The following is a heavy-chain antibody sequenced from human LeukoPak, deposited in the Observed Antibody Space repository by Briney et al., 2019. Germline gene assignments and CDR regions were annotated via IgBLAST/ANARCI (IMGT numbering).Heavy chain of an antibody. CDR2: IKQDGSEK. V-gene: IGHV3-7*01. Sequence: PGGSLRLSCAPSGFTFSSYWMSWVRQAPGKGLEWVANIKQDGSEKYYVDSVKGRFTISRDNAKNSLYLQMNSLRVEDTAIYYCARASPSTVTTYGYWGQGTLVTVSS. CDR3: ARASPSTVTTYGY. D-gene: IGHD4-17*01. CDR1: GFTFSSYW. J-gene: IGHJ4*02.